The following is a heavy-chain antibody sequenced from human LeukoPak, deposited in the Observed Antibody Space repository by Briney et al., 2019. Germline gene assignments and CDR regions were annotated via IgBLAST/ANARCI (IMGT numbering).Heavy chain of an antibody. CDR2: ISGSGGST. CDR1: GFTFSSYG. CDR3: AKRGYYDSSGYYGPFDY. V-gene: IGHV3-23*01. J-gene: IGHJ4*02. Sequence: GGSLRLSCAASGFTFSSYGMSWVRQAPGKGLEWVSGISGSGGSTYYADSVKGRFTISRDSSKSTLYLQMNSLRTEDTAVHYCAKRGYYDSSGYYGPFDYWGQGTLVTVSS. D-gene: IGHD3-22*01.